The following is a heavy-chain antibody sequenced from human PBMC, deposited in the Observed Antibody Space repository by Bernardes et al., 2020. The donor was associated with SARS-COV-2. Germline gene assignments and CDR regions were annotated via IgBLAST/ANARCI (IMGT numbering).Heavy chain of an antibody. J-gene: IGHJ4*02. CDR3: AKKGSTGIGRGSFYYLDS. CDR2: IKEDGSQR. V-gene: IGHV3-7*05. D-gene: IGHD1-26*01. CDR1: GFTFSNSW. Sequence: GGSLRLSCAASGFTFSNSWMSWVRQAPDKRLEWVANIKEDGSQRYYVDSVKGRFTISRDNAMNSLYLQMNSLRVEATALYYCAKKGSTGIGRGSFYYLDSGGQGTMVTVA.